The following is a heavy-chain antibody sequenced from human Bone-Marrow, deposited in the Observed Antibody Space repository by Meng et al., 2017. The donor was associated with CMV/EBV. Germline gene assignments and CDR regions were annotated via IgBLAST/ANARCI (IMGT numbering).Heavy chain of an antibody. CDR3: ARDNMGSLDY. V-gene: IGHV4-59*01. D-gene: IGHD1-26*01. CDR2: HSTGSA. Sequence: SETLSLTCSVSGGSISGYQWAWVRQAPGKGLEWIGHSTGSATYNPSLKSRVTISVDASKKQFSLNLNFVTAADTALYFCARDNMGSLDYWGQGALVTVSP. CDR1: GGSISGYQ. J-gene: IGHJ4*02.